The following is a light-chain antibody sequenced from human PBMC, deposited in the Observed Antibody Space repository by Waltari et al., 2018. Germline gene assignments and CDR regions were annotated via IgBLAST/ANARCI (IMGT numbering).Light chain of an antibody. J-gene: IGLJ2*01. CDR2: GNN. Sequence: QSILTQPPSASGTPGRTVTISCSGSNSNVGANSVCWYQQLPATAPKLLIFGNNRRPSGLPDRFSGSKAGTSASLAIRGLRSEDEADYYCATWDDRLTAVFGGGTKLTVL. CDR1: NSNVGANS. V-gene: IGLV1-47*01. CDR3: ATWDDRLTAV.